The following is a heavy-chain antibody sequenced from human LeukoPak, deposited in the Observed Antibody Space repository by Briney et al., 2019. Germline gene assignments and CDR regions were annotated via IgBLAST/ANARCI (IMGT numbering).Heavy chain of an antibody. CDR2: IYHSGST. CDR3: ARTSTSSDYYMDV. J-gene: IGHJ6*03. D-gene: IGHD2-2*01. CDR1: GGSISSGGYY. Sequence: SETLSLTCTVSGGSISSGGYYWSWIRQPPGKGLEWIGYIYHSGSTYYNPSLKSRVTISVDRSKNQLSLKLSSVTAADTAVYYCARTSTSSDYYMDVWGKGTTVTVSS. V-gene: IGHV4-30-2*01.